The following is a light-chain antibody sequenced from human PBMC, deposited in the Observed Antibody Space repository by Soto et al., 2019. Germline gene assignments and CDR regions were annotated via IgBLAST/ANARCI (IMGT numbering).Light chain of an antibody. CDR2: DAS. J-gene: IGKJ1*01. V-gene: IGKV1-5*01. CDR3: QQYDNWWT. Sequence: DIQMIQSPSTLSASVGDRVTIACRASQDISTWLAWYQQKPGKAPKVLIYDASSLESGVPSTFSGSGSGTEFTLTISSLQPDDFATYYCQQYDNWWTFGQGTKVEIK. CDR1: QDISTW.